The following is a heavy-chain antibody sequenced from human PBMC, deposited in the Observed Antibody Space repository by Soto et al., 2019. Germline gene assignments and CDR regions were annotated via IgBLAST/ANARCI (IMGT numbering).Heavy chain of an antibody. Sequence: QVQLVESGGGVVQPGRSLRLSCAASGFTFSSYGMHWVRQAPGKGLEWVAVIWYDGSNKYYADSVKGRFTISRDNSKNTLYLQMNSLRAEDTAVYYCAREHFKYSSGYMGDFDLWGRGTLVTVSS. CDR2: IWYDGSNK. CDR1: GFTFSSYG. D-gene: IGHD6-19*01. V-gene: IGHV3-33*01. CDR3: AREHFKYSSGYMGDFDL. J-gene: IGHJ2*01.